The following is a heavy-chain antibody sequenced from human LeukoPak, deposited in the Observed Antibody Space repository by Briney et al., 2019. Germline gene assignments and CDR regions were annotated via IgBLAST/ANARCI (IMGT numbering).Heavy chain of an antibody. D-gene: IGHD3-16*02. CDR3: AREGSIVAFDI. Sequence: ASVKVSCKASGYTFTSYAVHWVRQAPGQRLEWMGWINAGNGNTKYSQKFQGRVTITRDTSASTAYMELSSLRSEDTAVYYCAREGSIVAFDIWGQGTMVTVSS. CDR1: GYTFTSYA. V-gene: IGHV1-3*01. CDR2: INAGNGNT. J-gene: IGHJ3*02.